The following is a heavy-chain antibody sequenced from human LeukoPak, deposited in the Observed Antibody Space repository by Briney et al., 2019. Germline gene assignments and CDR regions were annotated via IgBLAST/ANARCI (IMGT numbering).Heavy chain of an antibody. J-gene: IGHJ4*02. Sequence: PGGSLRLSCAASGFTFNTYAMSWVRQAPGKGLEWVSAISDSGGRTYYADSVKGRFTVSRDNSKNTLYLQLNSLRAEDTAVYYCAKRPPFDYWAQGTLVTVSS. V-gene: IGHV3-23*01. CDR2: ISDSGGRT. CDR1: GFTFNTYA. CDR3: AKRPPFDY. D-gene: IGHD1-14*01.